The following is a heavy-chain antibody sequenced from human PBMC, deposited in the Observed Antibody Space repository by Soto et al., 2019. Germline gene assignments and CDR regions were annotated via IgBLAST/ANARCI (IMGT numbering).Heavy chain of an antibody. Sequence: QVQLQESGPGLVKPSETLSLTCTVSGVSISSYYWSWIRQPPGKGLEWIGYVYNSGTTNYNPSLTGRTTISEDTSKNQFSLKLSPVTAADTAVYYCARQGRSFNLWGRGTLVTVSS. CDR1: GVSISSYY. J-gene: IGHJ2*01. CDR2: VYNSGTT. V-gene: IGHV4-59*08. CDR3: ARQGRSFNL.